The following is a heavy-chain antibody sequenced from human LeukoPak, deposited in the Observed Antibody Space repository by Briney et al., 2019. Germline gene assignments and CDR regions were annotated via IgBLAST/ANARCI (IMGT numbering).Heavy chain of an antibody. J-gene: IGHJ4*02. CDR1: GYTLTELS. CDR3: ATVSGYSGYADC. D-gene: IGHD5-12*01. CDR2: FDPEDGET. V-gene: IGHV1-24*01. Sequence: GASVKVSCKVSGYTLTELSMYWVRQAPGKGLEWMGGFDPEDGETIYAQKFQGRVTMTEDTSTDTAYTELSSLRSEDTAVYYCATVSGYSGYADCWGQGTLVTVSS.